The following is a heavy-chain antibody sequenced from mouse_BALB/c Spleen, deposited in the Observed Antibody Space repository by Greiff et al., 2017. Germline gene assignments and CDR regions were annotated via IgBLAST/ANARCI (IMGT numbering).Heavy chain of an antibody. J-gene: IGHJ3*01. CDR3: ASINYYGSSSFAY. Sequence: DVKLQESGPGLVKPSQSLSLTCTVTGYSITSDYAWNWIRQFPGNKLEWMGYISYSGSTSYNPSLKSRISITRDTSKNQFFLQLNSVTTEDTATYYCASINYYGSSSFAYWGQGTLVTVSA. CDR1: GYSITSDYA. V-gene: IGHV3-2*02. CDR2: ISYSGST. D-gene: IGHD1-1*01.